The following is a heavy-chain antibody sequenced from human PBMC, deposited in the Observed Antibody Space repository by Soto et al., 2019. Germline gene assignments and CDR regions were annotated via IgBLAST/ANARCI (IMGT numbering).Heavy chain of an antibody. Sequence: SETLSLTCTVSGGSISSYYWSWIRQHPGKGLEWIGYIYYSGSTYYNPSLKSRVTISVDTSKNQFSLKLSSVTAADTAVYYCARINSGYRGGPRWFDPWGQGTLVTVSS. CDR3: ARINSGYRGGPRWFDP. J-gene: IGHJ5*02. D-gene: IGHD5-12*01. CDR1: GGSISSYY. V-gene: IGHV4-59*06. CDR2: IYYSGST.